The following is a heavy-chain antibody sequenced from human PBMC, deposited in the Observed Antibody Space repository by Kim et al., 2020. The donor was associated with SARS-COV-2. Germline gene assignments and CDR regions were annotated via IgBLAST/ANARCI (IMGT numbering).Heavy chain of an antibody. V-gene: IGHV1-18*01. Sequence: NYAQKLQGGVTLTTDTSTGTAYMELRSLRSDDTAVYYCARDRSLNPYFDYWGQGTLVTVSS. CDR3: ARDRSLNPYFDY. D-gene: IGHD1-26*01. J-gene: IGHJ4*02.